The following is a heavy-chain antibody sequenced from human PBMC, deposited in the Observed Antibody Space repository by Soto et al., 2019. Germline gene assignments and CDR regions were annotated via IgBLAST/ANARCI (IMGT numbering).Heavy chain of an antibody. CDR3: AKDQVVRGVIFWFDP. CDR1: GFIFRSYT. D-gene: IGHD3-10*01. Sequence: PGWSLRLSCAASGFIFRSYTMHWVRQAPGKGLEWVSAISGSGGSTYYADSVKGRFTISRDNSKNALYLQMNSLRAEDTAVYYCAKDQVVRGVIFWFDPWGQGTLVTVSA. CDR2: ISGSGGST. J-gene: IGHJ5*02. V-gene: IGHV3-23*01.